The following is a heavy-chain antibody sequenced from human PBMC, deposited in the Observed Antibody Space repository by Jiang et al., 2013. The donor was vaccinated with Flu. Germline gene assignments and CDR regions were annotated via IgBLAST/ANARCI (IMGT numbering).Heavy chain of an antibody. Sequence: LRISCTASGYIFTDYWITWVRQMPGKGLEWMGRIDPRTSYTTYSPSFQGHVIISADKSITTAFLQWSSLKASDTAIYYCARHALGASGWHYFDDWGQGTLVTVPS. CDR2: IDPRTSYT. D-gene: IGHD6-25*01. CDR1: GYIFTDYW. CDR3: ARHALGASGWHYFDD. V-gene: IGHV5-10-1*01. J-gene: IGHJ4*02.